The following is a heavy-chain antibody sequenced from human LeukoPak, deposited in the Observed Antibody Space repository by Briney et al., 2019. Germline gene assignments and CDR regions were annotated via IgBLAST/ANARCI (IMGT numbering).Heavy chain of an antibody. V-gene: IGHV3-21*01. Sequence: GGSLRLSCAASGLSFSDYNMNWVRQAPGKALEWVSSITTTGTYIFYGDSVKGRFTISRDNAKNSLYLQMNGLRAEDTAVYYCARYANYRDLDYSGEGTLVTVSS. CDR1: GLSFSDYN. D-gene: IGHD4/OR15-4a*01. J-gene: IGHJ4*02. CDR3: ARYANYRDLDY. CDR2: ITTTGTYI.